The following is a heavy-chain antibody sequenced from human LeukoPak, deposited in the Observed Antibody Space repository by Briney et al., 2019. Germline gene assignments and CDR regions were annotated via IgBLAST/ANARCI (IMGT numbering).Heavy chain of an antibody. CDR1: GYTLTELS. Sequence: ASVKVSCKVSGYTLTELSMHRVRQAPGKGLEWKGGFDPEDGETIYAQKFQGRVTMTEDTSTETAYTELSSLRSEDTAASYCATGRRYSGYHLRFWRQGPVVTVFS. J-gene: IGHJ4*02. CDR3: ATGRRYSGYHLRF. CDR2: FDPEDGET. V-gene: IGHV1-24*01. D-gene: IGHD5-12*01.